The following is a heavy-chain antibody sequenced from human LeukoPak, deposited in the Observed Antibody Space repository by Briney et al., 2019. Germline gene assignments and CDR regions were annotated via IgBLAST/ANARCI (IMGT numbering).Heavy chain of an antibody. J-gene: IGHJ4*02. CDR1: GFTFSDYD. D-gene: IGHD1-1*01. CDR3: ARVAKERVGGVYYFDY. V-gene: IGHV3-13*01. Sequence: GGSLRLSCASSGFTFSDYDMHWVRQATGKGLEWVSAISTAGDTYYSGSVKGRFTISRENAKNSLYLQMNSLRAGDTAVYYCARVAKERVGGVYYFDYWGQGTLVTVSS. CDR2: ISTAGDT.